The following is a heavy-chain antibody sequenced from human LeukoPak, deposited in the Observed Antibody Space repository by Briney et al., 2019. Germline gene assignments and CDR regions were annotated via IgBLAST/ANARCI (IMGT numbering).Heavy chain of an antibody. V-gene: IGHV1-69*06. D-gene: IGHD5-12*01. Sequence: SVKVSCKASGGTFSSYAISWVRQAPGQGLEWMGGIIPIFGTANYAQKFQGRVTITADKSTSTAYMELSSLRSEDTAVYYCARGDDSGYDSDFDYWAREPWSPSPQ. J-gene: IGHJ4*02. CDR3: ARGDDSGYDSDFDY. CDR1: GGTFSSYA. CDR2: IIPIFGTA.